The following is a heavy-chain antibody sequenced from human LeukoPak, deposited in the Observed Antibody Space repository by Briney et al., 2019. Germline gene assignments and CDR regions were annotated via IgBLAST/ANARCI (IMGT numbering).Heavy chain of an antibody. CDR3: AVVGIYDILTGYSTGAFDI. CDR1: GFTFSSYA. J-gene: IGHJ3*02. D-gene: IGHD3-9*01. Sequence: GGSLRLSCAASGFTFSSYAMSWVRQAPGKGLEWVSAISGSGGSTYYADSVKGRFTISRDNSKNTLYLQMNSLRAEDTAVYYCAVVGIYDILTGYSTGAFDIWGQGTMVTVSS. CDR2: ISGSGGST. V-gene: IGHV3-23*01.